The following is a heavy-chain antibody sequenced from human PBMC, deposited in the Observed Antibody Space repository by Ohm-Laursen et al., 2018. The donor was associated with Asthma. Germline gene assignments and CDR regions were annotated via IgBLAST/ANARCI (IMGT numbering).Heavy chain of an antibody. J-gene: IGHJ4*02. V-gene: IGHV3-9*01. D-gene: IGHD7-27*01. Sequence: SLRLSCSASGFTFDDYAMHWVRQAPGKGLEWVSGISWNSGSIGYADSVKGRFTISRGNAKNSLYLQMNSLRAEDTALYYCATTLGMGYYFDYWGQGTLVTVSS. CDR2: ISWNSGSI. CDR1: GFTFDDYA. CDR3: ATTLGMGYYFDY.